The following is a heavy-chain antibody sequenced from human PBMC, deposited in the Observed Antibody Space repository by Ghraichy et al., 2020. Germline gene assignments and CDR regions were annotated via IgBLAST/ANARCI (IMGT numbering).Heavy chain of an antibody. CDR1: GFTFTSSA. J-gene: IGHJ6*02. Sequence: SVKVSCKASGFTFTSSAVQWVRQARGQRLEWIGWIVVGSGNTNYAQKFQERVTITRDMSTSTAYMELGSLRSEDTAVYYCAAARIRSSTFLGYYYGMDVWGQGTTVTVSS. CDR3: AAARIRSSTFLGYYYGMDV. CDR2: IVVGSGNT. D-gene: IGHD2-2*01. V-gene: IGHV1-58*01.